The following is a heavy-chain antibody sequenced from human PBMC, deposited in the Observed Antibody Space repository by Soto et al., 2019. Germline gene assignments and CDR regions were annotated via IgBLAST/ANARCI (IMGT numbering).Heavy chain of an antibody. D-gene: IGHD3-3*01. CDR3: ARQETWSGYRYFDY. CDR2: IYYSGST. CDR1: GGSISSSSYY. J-gene: IGHJ4*02. V-gene: IGHV4-39*01. Sequence: SETLSLTCTVSGGSISSSSYYWGWIRQPPGKGLEWIGSIYYSGSTYYNPSLKSRVTISVDTSKNQFSLKLSSVTAADTAVYYCARQETWSGYRYFDYWGQGTLVTVSS.